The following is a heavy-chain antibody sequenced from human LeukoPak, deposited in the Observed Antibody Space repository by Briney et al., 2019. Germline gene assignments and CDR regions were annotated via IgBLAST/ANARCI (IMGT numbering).Heavy chain of an antibody. Sequence: PSETLSLTCTVSGGSISSSSYYWGWIRQPPGKGLEWIGSIYYSGSTYYNPSLKSRVTISVDTSKNQFSLKLSSVTAADTAVYYCARSNEEYDSSGYAYYWYFDLWGRGTLVTVSS. D-gene: IGHD3-22*01. J-gene: IGHJ2*01. CDR3: ARSNEEYDSSGYAYYWYFDL. CDR1: GGSISSSSYY. V-gene: IGHV4-39*07. CDR2: IYYSGST.